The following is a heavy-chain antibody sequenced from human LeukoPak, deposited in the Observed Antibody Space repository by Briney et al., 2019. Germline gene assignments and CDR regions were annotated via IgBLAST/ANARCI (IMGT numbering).Heavy chain of an antibody. J-gene: IGHJ4*02. CDR1: GFIFGNHA. CDR3: ARFVIPNY. V-gene: IGHV3-48*01. D-gene: IGHD3-16*02. Sequence: GGSLRLSCAASGFIFGNHAMHWVRQAPGKGLEWVSYISSDSSTIYYADSVKGRFTISRDNAKSSLYLQMNSLRAEDTAVYYCARFVIPNYWGQGTLVTVSS. CDR2: ISSDSSTI.